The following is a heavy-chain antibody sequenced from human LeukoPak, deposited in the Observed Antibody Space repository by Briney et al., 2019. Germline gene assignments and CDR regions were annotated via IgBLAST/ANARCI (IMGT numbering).Heavy chain of an antibody. J-gene: IGHJ4*02. V-gene: IGHV4-34*01. CDR1: GESFSGYY. CDR2: INHSGST. D-gene: IGHD6-13*01. Sequence: SETLSLTCAVYGESFSGYYWSWIRQPPGKGLECLGEINHSGSTNYKPPLKSRVTISVDTSKNQFSLKLSSVTAADTAVYYCAVWVPAGSSWFYWGQGTLVTVSS. CDR3: AVWVPAGSSWFY.